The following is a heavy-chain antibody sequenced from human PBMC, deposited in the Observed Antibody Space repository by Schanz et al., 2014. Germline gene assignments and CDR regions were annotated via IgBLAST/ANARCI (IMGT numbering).Heavy chain of an antibody. CDR1: GFTFSSYA. V-gene: IGHV3-23*04. CDR2: LSGSGGST. CDR3: ARGTDWNLHY. D-gene: IGHD1-1*01. J-gene: IGHJ4*02. Sequence: EVQLVESGGGLVKPGGSLRLSCAASGFTFSSYAMSWVRQAPGKGLEWVSALSGSGGSTYYADSVKGRFTVSRDSGQNSLYLQMNSLRAGDTAVYYCARGTDWNLHYWGQGALVTVSS.